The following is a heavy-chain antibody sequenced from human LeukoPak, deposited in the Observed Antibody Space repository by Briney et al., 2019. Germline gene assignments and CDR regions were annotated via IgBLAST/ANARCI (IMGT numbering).Heavy chain of an antibody. Sequence: PGGSLRLSCAASGFILSNCAMTWVRQAPWKGLEWVSGIDTKGTRTYYADSVKGRFTISRDNSKNTLFLQMNSLRAEDTAVYYCVKEVVATIPPLWGQGTLVTVSS. CDR2: IDTKGTRT. CDR1: GFILSNCA. V-gene: IGHV3-23*01. CDR3: VKEVVATIPPL. D-gene: IGHD5-12*01. J-gene: IGHJ4*02.